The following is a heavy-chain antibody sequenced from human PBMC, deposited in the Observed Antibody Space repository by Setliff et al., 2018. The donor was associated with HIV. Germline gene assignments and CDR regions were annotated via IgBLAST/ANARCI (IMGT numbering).Heavy chain of an antibody. D-gene: IGHD3-10*01. Sequence: ASVKVSCKASGYKFTGHHIQWMRQAPGQGLEWMGRINPNMGDTQYAQKFQGRIIMTRDTSINTVYMELSSLTSDDTTLYYCATGHYGSDSYYSIDHWGQGTLVTVSS. V-gene: IGHV1-2*06. CDR2: INPNMGDT. CDR1: GYKFTGHH. CDR3: ATGHYGSDSYYSIDH. J-gene: IGHJ4*02.